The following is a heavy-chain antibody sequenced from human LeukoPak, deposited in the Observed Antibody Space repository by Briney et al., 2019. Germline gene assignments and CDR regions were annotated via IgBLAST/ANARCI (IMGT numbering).Heavy chain of an antibody. CDR3: ARARYDYVWGSYRYPFDY. V-gene: IGHV4-34*01. CDR1: GGSFSGYY. Sequence: PSETLSLTCAVYGGSFSGYYWSWIRQPPGKGLEWIGEINHSGSTNYNPSLKSRVTISVDTSKNQFSLKLSSVTAADTAVYYCARARYDYVWGSYRYPFDYWGQGTLVIVSS. CDR2: INHSGST. J-gene: IGHJ4*02. D-gene: IGHD3-16*02.